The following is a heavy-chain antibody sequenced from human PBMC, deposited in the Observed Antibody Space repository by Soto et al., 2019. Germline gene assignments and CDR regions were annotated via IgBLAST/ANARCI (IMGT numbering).Heavy chain of an antibody. D-gene: IGHD3-9*01. CDR3: ARDKSNEYYDILTGYYRLTTYGMDV. V-gene: IGHV4-4*07. CDR1: GGSISSYY. Sequence: SETLSLTCTVSGGSISSYYWSWIRQPAGKGLEWIGRIYTSGSTNYNPSLKSRVTMSVDTSKNQFSLKLSSVTAADTAVYYCARDKSNEYYDILTGYYRLTTYGMDVWGQGTTVTVSS. J-gene: IGHJ6*02. CDR2: IYTSGST.